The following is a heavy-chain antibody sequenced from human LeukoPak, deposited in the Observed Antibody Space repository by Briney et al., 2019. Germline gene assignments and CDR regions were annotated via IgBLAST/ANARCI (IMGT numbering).Heavy chain of an antibody. V-gene: IGHV4-59*01. CDR1: GGSISSYY. J-gene: IGHJ6*03. CDR2: IYYSGST. D-gene: IGHD3-22*01. CDR3: TRGSIAYYYMDV. Sequence: SETLSLTCTVSGGSISSYYWSWIRQPPGKGLEWIGNIYYSGSTNYNPSLKSRVTISVDTSKNQFSLKLSSVNAADTAVYYCTRGSIAYYYMDVWGKGTTVTISS.